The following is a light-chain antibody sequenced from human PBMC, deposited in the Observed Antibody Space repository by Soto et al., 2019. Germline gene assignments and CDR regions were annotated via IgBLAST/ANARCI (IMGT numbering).Light chain of an antibody. J-gene: IGKJ4*01. V-gene: IGKV1-33*01. CDR3: QQSDDLPLT. CDR2: DAS. CDR1: QNINNY. Sequence: DIQMTQSPSSLSASGRDRVTITCQASQNINNYLNWYQQRPGQAPRLLIYDASNLETGVPSRFSGSGFGTHFTLTTTNLQPEDVATYYCQQSDDLPLTFGGGTWVEI.